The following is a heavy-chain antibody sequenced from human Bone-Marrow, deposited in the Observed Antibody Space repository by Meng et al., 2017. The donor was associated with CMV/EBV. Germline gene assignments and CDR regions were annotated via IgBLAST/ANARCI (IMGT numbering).Heavy chain of an antibody. CDR1: GFSFSSDE. CDR2: VSYDGSTN. D-gene: IGHD1/OR15-1a*01. Sequence: QVQVVEAGGGVVQRGRSLRLSCAASGFSFSSDEMHWVRQAPGKGLEWVAVVSYDGSTNYTADSVKGRFSISRDNSKNTLYLLLNRLRPEDTAFYYCVRCEPGTPGNWGQGTLVTVSS. CDR3: VRCEPGTPGN. V-gene: IGHV3-30*04. J-gene: IGHJ4*02.